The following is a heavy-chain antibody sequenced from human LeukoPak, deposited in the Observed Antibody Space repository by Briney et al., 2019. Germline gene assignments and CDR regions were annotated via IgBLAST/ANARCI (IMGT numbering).Heavy chain of an antibody. V-gene: IGHV3-74*01. D-gene: IGHD2-2*01. CDR3: ARSPTSWYFDY. CDR2: LNSDGSST. CDR1: GFTFSSYW. Sequence: GGSLRLSCAASGFTFSSYWMHWVRQAPGKGLVWVSRLNSDGSSTTYADSVKGRFTISRDNAKNTLYLQMNSLRPEDTSVYFCARSPTSWYFDYWGQGTLVTVSS. J-gene: IGHJ4*02.